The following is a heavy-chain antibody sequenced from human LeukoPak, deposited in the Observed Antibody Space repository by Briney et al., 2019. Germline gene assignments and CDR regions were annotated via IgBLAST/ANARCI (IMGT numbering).Heavy chain of an antibody. Sequence: SETLSLTCTVSGGSLSSYYWSWIRQPAGQGLEWIGRIYTSGSTNYNPSLKSRVTMSVDTSKNQFSLKLSSVTAADTAVYYCARLRDYGGTVDYWGQGTLVTVSS. J-gene: IGHJ4*02. V-gene: IGHV4-4*07. CDR3: ARLRDYGGTVDY. CDR2: IYTSGST. D-gene: IGHD4-23*01. CDR1: GGSLSSYY.